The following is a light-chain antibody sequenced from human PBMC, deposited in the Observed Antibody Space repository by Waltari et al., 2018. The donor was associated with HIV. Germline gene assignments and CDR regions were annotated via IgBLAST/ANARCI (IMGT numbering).Light chain of an antibody. Sequence: QSELTQPPSVSAAPGQRVTISCTGSSSTIGAAYDVPWYQQVPGRAPKFVIYGNSNRPSGVPDRFSGSKSGSSASLVITGLQSEDEADYYCQSYDSNLSGLFGGGTKVTVL. CDR1: SSTIGAAYD. V-gene: IGLV1-40*01. J-gene: IGLJ2*01. CDR3: QSYDSNLSGL. CDR2: GNS.